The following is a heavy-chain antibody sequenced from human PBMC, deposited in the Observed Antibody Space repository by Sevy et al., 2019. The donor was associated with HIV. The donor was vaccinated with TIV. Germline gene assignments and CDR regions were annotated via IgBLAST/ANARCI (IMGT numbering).Heavy chain of an antibody. J-gene: IGHJ4*02. D-gene: IGHD2-8*01. CDR3: AREGCTKPHDY. V-gene: IGHV3-23*01. Sequence: GWSLRLSCAASGFTFSKYSMSWVRQPPGKGLEWVSTLSFGCGEINHADSVKGRFTISRDNSKNSLYLQMNNLRAEDTAVYYCAREGCTKPHDYWCQGTLVTVSS. CDR2: LSFGCGEI. CDR1: GFTFSKYS.